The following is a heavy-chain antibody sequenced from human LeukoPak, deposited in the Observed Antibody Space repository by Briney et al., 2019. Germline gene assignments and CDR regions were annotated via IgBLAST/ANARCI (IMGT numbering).Heavy chain of an antibody. CDR3: ARGWTAIDY. D-gene: IGHD3/OR15-3a*01. Sequence: GGSLRLSCAASGFTFSSYSMNWVRQAPGKGLEWVAVISYDGSNKYYADSVKGRFIISRDNSKNTLYLQMNSLRAEDTAVYYCARGWTAIDYWGQGTLVTVSS. CDR1: GFTFSSYS. CDR2: ISYDGSNK. J-gene: IGHJ4*02. V-gene: IGHV3-30*03.